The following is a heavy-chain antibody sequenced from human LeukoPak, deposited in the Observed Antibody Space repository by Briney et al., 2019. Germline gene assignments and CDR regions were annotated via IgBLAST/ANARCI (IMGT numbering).Heavy chain of an antibody. J-gene: IGHJ6*02. CDR1: GYTFTSYA. CDR3: ARVNRDSSGYYYYYGMDV. CDR2: IIPIFGTA. V-gene: IGHV1-69*13. Sequence: SVKVSCKASGYTFTSYAMNWVRQAPGQGLEWMGGIIPIFGTANYAQKFQGRVTITADESTSTAYMELSSLRSEDTAVYYCARVNRDSSGYYYYYGMDVWGQGTTVTVSS. D-gene: IGHD3-22*01.